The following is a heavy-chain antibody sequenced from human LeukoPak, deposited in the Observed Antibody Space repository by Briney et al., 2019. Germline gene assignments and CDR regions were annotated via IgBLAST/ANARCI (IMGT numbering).Heavy chain of an antibody. CDR3: ARGGRQSRDFDY. CDR1: GFTLSSYG. Sequence: PGRSLRLSCAASGFTLSSYGMHWVRQAPGKGLEWVAVIWYDGSNKYYADSVKGRFTISRDNSKNTLYLQMNSLRAEDTAVYYCARGGRQSRDFDYWGQGTLVTVSS. J-gene: IGHJ4*02. V-gene: IGHV3-33*01. CDR2: IWYDGSNK.